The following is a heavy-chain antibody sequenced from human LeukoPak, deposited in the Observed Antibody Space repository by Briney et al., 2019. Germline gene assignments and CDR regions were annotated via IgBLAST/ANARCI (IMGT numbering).Heavy chain of an antibody. CDR3: ARGGATVINEYYFDY. V-gene: IGHV1-18*01. CDR1: GYTFTSYG. J-gene: IGHJ4*02. D-gene: IGHD1-26*01. CDR2: ISAYNGNT. Sequence: ASVKVSCKASGYTFTSYGISWVRQAPGQGLEWMGWISAYNGNTNYAQKPQGRVTMTTDTSTSTAYMELRSLRSDDTAVYYCARGGATVINEYYFDYWGQGTLVTVSS.